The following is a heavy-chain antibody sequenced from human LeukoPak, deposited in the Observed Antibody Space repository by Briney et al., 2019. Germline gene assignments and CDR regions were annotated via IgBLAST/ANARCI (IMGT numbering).Heavy chain of an antibody. CDR2: ISNSGDST. V-gene: IGHV3-23*01. CDR1: GLTLSSYA. Sequence: GGSLRLSCAASGLTLSSYAMSWVRQAPGKGLEWVSAISNSGDSTYYADSVKGRFTISRDNAKNSLYLQMNSLRAEDTAVYYCANPWYSGPVDYWGQGALVTVSS. D-gene: IGHD6-13*01. J-gene: IGHJ4*02. CDR3: ANPWYSGPVDY.